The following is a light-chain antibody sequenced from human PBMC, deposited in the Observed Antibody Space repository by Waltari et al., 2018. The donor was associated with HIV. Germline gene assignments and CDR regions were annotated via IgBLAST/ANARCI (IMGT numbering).Light chain of an antibody. Sequence: QSPLTQPPSVSRSLEPSVTISCPRTHNDLGHYTEASWYQQAPGTAPKLMIYDVSHRPSGVRDRFAGYKAGNTASLTISGLQAEDEADYYCSSFTTSITVVFGGGTKLTVL. CDR1: HNDLGHYTE. CDR2: DVS. V-gene: IGLV2-18*02. J-gene: IGLJ2*01. CDR3: SSFTTSITVV.